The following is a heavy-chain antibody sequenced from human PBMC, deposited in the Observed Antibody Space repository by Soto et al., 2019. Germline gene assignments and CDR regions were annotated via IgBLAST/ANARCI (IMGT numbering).Heavy chain of an antibody. CDR2: INSDGSST. D-gene: IGHD3-9*01. V-gene: IGHV3-74*01. J-gene: IGHJ6*02. Sequence: EVQLVESGGGLVQPGGSLRLSCAASGFTFSSYWMHWVRQAPGKGLVWVSRINSDGSSTSYADSVKGRFTISRDNAKNTLYLQMNRLRAEDTAVYYCARLPYYDILTGYYGMDVWGQGTTVTVSS. CDR3: ARLPYYDILTGYYGMDV. CDR1: GFTFSSYW.